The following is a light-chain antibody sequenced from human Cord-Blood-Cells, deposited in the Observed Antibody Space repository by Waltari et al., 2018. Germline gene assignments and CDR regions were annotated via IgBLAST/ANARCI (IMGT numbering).Light chain of an antibody. CDR2: DVS. V-gene: IGLV2-8*01. Sequence: QSALTQPPSASGSPGQSVTISCTGTSSDVGGYNYVSWYQQHPGKAPNLMINDVSKRPSGVPDRFSGSKSGNTASLTVSGLQAEDEADYYCSSYAGSNNVVFGGGTKLTVL. CDR1: SSDVGGYNY. CDR3: SSYAGSNNVV. J-gene: IGLJ2*01.